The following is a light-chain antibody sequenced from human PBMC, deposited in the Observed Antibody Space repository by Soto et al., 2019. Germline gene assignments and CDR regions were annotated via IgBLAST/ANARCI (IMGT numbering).Light chain of an antibody. CDR3: QTWGTDFRV. V-gene: IGLV4-69*01. CDR1: SGHSSYA. J-gene: IGLJ3*02. CDR2: LNSDGSH. Sequence: QSVLTQSPSASASLGASVKLTCTLSSGHSSYAIAWHQQQPEKGPRYLMRLNSDGSHTKGDEIPDRFSGSSSGAERYLTISSLQSEDEADYYCQTWGTDFRVFGGGTKLTVL.